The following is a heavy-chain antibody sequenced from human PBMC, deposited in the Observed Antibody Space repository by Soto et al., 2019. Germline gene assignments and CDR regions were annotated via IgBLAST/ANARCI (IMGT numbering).Heavy chain of an antibody. CDR3: ASYVAPLIAGYNWFAP. Sequence: GASVKVSCKASGGTFSSYTISWVRQAPGQGLEWMGRIIPILGIANYAQKFQGRVTITADKSTSTAYMELSSLRSEDTAVYYCASYVAPLIAGYNWFAPWGQGTLATVSS. D-gene: IGHD6-13*01. V-gene: IGHV1-69*02. CDR2: IIPILGIA. CDR1: GGTFSSYT. J-gene: IGHJ5*02.